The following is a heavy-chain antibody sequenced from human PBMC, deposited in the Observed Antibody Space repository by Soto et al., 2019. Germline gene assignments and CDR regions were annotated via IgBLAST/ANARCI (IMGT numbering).Heavy chain of an antibody. D-gene: IGHD3-22*01. CDR1: GGTFRSYT. CDR2: IIPTIGIT. CDR3: ARDLGQFDSRGKREY. J-gene: IGHJ4*02. V-gene: IGHV1-69*08. Sequence: QAQLEQSGAEVKKPGSSVKVSCKASGGTFRSYTITWVRQAPGQGLEWMGRIIPTIGITNYAQQFQGRVTFTADTSTSTSYMELTSLRSDDTAVYFCARDLGQFDSRGKREYWGQGTQVTVSS.